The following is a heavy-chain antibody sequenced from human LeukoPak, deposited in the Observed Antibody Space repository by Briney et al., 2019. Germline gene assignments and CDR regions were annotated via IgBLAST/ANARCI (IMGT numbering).Heavy chain of an antibody. CDR3: ARSPRSYRMGGAFDI. CDR2: INHSGTT. Sequence: SETLSLTCGVHGGPFSGNYWNWIRQSPGKGLEWIGEINHSGTTNYHPSLKSRVTISVDTSKNQFSLKLSSVTAADTAVFYCARSPRSYRMGGAFDIWGHGTMVTVSS. V-gene: IGHV4-34*01. CDR1: GGPFSGNY. J-gene: IGHJ3*02. D-gene: IGHD3-16*02.